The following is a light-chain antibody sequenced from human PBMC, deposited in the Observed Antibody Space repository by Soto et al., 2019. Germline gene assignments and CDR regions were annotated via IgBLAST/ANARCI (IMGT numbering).Light chain of an antibody. CDR2: AAS. CDR3: QKYNSAPWT. J-gene: IGKJ1*01. V-gene: IGKV1-27*01. Sequence: DIQMTQSPSSLSASVGDRVTITCRARQGISNYLAWYQQKPGKVPKLLIYAASTLQSGVPSRFSGSGSGTDFTLTISSLQPEDVATYYCQKYNSAPWTLGQGTKVESK. CDR1: QGISNY.